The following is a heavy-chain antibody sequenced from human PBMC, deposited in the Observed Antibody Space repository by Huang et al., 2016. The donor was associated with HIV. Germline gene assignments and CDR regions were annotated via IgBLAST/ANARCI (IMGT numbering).Heavy chain of an antibody. CDR3: ARTAYSYGFRQGYNWFDP. J-gene: IGHJ5*02. D-gene: IGHD5-18*01. V-gene: IGHV1-69*13. CDR1: GGTFSSYD. Sequence: QVLLVQSGAEVRKPGSSVKVSCTAFGGTFSSYDISWVRQATGQGLGWMGGTIPSFGTANYTPKFQGRVTITLDESTNTGYMELTMLTSEDTAVYYWARTAYSYGFRQGYNWFDPWGQGTPVTVSS. CDR2: TIPSFGTA.